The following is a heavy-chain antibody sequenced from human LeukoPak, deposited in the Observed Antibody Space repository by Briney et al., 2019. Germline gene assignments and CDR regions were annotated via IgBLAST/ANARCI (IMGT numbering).Heavy chain of an antibody. CDR3: ARKGLAGTAWNWYFDL. D-gene: IGHD6-19*01. J-gene: IGHJ2*01. V-gene: IGHV4-39*07. CDR1: GGSISSSSYY. CDR2: IYYSGST. Sequence: PSETLSLTCTVSGGSISSSSYYWGWIRQPPGKGLEWIGSIYYSGSTYYNPSLKSRVTISVDTSKNQFSLKLSSVTAADTAVYYCARKGLAGTAWNWYFDLWGRGTLVTVSS.